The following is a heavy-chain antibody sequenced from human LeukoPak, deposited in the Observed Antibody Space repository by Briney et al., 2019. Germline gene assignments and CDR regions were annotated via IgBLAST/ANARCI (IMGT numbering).Heavy chain of an antibody. Sequence: SETLSLTCAVYGGSFSSYYWSWIRQPPGKGLEWIGYIYYSGSTNYNPSLKSRVTISVDTSKNQFSLKLSSVTAADTAVYYCARAGESYDFWSGYPLGPFDYWGQGTLVTVSS. CDR3: ARAGESYDFWSGYPLGPFDY. J-gene: IGHJ4*02. V-gene: IGHV4-59*01. CDR2: IYYSGST. D-gene: IGHD3-3*01. CDR1: GGSFSSYY.